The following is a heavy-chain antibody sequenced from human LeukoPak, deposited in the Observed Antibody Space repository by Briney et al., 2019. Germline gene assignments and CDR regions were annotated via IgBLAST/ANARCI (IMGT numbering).Heavy chain of an antibody. CDR1: GFTFSSYS. V-gene: IGHV3-21*01. CDR2: ISSSSSYI. Sequence: GGSLRLSCAASGFTFSSYSMTWVRQAPGKGLEWVSSISSSSSYIYYADSVKGRFTISRDNAKNSLYLQMNSLRAEDTAVYYCASLGEYYYGSGSYLPFDYWGQGTLVTVSS. CDR3: ASLGEYYYGSGSYLPFDY. J-gene: IGHJ4*02. D-gene: IGHD3-10*01.